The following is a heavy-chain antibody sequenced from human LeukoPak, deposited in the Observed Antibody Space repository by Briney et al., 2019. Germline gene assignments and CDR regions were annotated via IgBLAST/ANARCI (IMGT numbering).Heavy chain of an antibody. Sequence: GASVKVSCKASGYTFTSYDINWVRQATGQGLEWMGWMNPNSGNTGYAQKFQGRVTMTRNTSISTAYMELSSLRSEDTAVYYCARERKVKRWLQSPVGGFDPWGQGTLVTVSS. CDR3: ARERKVKRWLQSPVGGFDP. CDR1: GYTFTSYD. CDR2: MNPNSGNT. V-gene: IGHV1-8*01. J-gene: IGHJ5*02. D-gene: IGHD5-24*01.